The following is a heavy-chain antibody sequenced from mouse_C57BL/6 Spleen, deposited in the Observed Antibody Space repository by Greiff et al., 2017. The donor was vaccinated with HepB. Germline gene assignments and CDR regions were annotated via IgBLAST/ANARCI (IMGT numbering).Heavy chain of an antibody. Sequence: VQLQQSGGDLVKPGGSLKLSCAASGFTFSSYGMSWVRQTPDKRLEWVATISSGGSYTYYPDSVKGRFTISRDNAKNTLYLQMSSLKSEDTAMYYCARHEGGGDYAMDYWGQGTSVTVSS. CDR1: GFTFSSYG. V-gene: IGHV5-6*01. J-gene: IGHJ4*01. D-gene: IGHD1-1*02. CDR3: ARHEGGGDYAMDY. CDR2: ISSGGSYT.